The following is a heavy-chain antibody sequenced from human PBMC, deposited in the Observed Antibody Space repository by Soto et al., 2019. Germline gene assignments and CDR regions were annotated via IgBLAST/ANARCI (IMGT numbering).Heavy chain of an antibody. J-gene: IGHJ4*02. CDR3: ARFMTYYYDSSGYYASD. CDR2: ISAYNGNT. Sequence: QVQLVQSGAEVKKPGASVKVSCKASGYTFTSYGISWVRQAPGQGLEWMGWISAYNGNTNYAQKLQGRVTMTTDTSTSTAYMEVRSLRSDDTAVYYCARFMTYYYDSSGYYASDWGQGTLGTVSS. CDR1: GYTFTSYG. D-gene: IGHD3-22*01. V-gene: IGHV1-18*01.